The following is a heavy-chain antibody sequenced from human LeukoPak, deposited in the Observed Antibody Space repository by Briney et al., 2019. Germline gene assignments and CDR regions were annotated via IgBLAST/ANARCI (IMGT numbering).Heavy chain of an antibody. Sequence: ASVKVSCKVSGYSLTELSMHWVRQAPGKGLEWMGGFDPGNGETIFTKNYQGRVTMTDDTSTDTHYMELSSLRSEDTAVYYCTGGTFYRLLDYWGQGTLVTVSS. CDR2: FDPGNGET. CDR1: GYSLTELS. D-gene: IGHD2/OR15-2a*01. CDR3: TGGTFYRLLDY. V-gene: IGHV1-24*01. J-gene: IGHJ4*02.